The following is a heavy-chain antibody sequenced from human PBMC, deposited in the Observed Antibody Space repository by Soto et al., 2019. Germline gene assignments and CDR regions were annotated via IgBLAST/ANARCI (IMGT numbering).Heavy chain of an antibody. CDR1: GGSFSDFY. D-gene: IGHD2-15*01. J-gene: IGHJ4*02. Sequence: QVQLQQWGAGLLKPSETLSLTCAVSGGSFSDFYWTWIRQLPGKGLEWIGEINHIGYTNYNPSLESRVAISLDTSKNHFSLNLRSVTAADTAVYYCGPRGAVAPRGYWGQGTLVTVSS. V-gene: IGHV4-34*02. CDR2: INHIGYT. CDR3: GPRGAVAPRGY.